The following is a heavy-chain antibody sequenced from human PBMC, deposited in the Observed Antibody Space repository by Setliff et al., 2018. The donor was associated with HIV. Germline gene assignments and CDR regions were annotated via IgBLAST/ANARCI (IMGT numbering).Heavy chain of an antibody. D-gene: IGHD1-26*01. CDR1: GGSISSGTYY. CDR3: ARGYSGYVGFTSMDV. Sequence: SETLSLTCTVSGGSISSGTYYWSWIRQPAGKGLEWIGRIYTSGSTNYNPSLKTRVTLSVDTSKNQFSLRLSYVTAADTAVYYCARGYSGYVGFTSMDVWGQGTTVTVSS. V-gene: IGHV4-61*02. CDR2: IYTSGST. J-gene: IGHJ6*02.